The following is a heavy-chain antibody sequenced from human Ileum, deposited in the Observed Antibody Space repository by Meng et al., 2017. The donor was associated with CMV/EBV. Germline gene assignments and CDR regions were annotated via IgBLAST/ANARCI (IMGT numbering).Heavy chain of an antibody. CDR1: GESITEYY. CDR2: SSYTRST. V-gene: IGHV4-59*01. CDR3: ARRWSGNDY. J-gene: IGHJ4*02. Sequence: LSLTCSVSGESITEYYWAWIRQAPGNGLEYIAESSYTRSTTYSPSHKSRLTISMDTSKNQFSLKLSSVTAADTAMYFCARRWSGNDYWGQGTLVTVSS. D-gene: IGHD5-24*01.